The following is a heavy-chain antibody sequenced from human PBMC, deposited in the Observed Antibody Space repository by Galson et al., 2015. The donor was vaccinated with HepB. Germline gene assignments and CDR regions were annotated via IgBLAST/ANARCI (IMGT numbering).Heavy chain of an antibody. V-gene: IGHV3-23*01. Sequence: SLRLSCAASGFTFINYAMRWGRQAPGKGLEWVSSVRDGGGSTYYAASVRGRFTISRDNSMNTLYLQINSLRAEDTAVYYCAKDLIPFYDSRGFYSPSHYSGPGTLVTVS. CDR3: AKDLIPFYDSRGFYSPSHY. CDR2: VRDGGGST. D-gene: IGHD2/OR15-2a*01. J-gene: IGHJ4*02. CDR1: GFTFINYA.